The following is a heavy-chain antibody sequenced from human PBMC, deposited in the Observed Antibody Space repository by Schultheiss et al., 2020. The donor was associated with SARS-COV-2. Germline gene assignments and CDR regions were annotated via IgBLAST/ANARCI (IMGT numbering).Heavy chain of an antibody. D-gene: IGHD3-16*02. CDR1: GFTFSSYA. V-gene: IGHV3-23*01. CDR2: ISGSGGST. CDR3: ARGYRDYDYVWGSYRYPLGY. J-gene: IGHJ4*02. Sequence: GGSLRLSCAASGFTFSSYAMHWVRQAPGKGLEWVSAISGSGGSTYYADSVKGRFTISRDNSKNTLYLQMNSLRAEDTAVYYCARGYRDYDYVWGSYRYPLGYWGQGTLVTVSS.